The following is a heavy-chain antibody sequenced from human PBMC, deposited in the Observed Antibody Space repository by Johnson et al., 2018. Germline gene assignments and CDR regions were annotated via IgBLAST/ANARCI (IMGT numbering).Heavy chain of an antibody. CDR3: AKDLQCISYIFDS. D-gene: IGHD2-21*01. J-gene: IGHJ3*02. CDR1: GFTFTSSW. V-gene: IGHV3-74*01. Sequence: VQLVESGGGLVQPGGSLRLSCGASGFTFTSSWMHWVRQRPGKGLMWVSRISSNGDTRYADFVAGRFTISRDNSKKTVYLQMNSLRAEDTAVSYCAKDLQCISYIFDSWGQGTLVTVSS. CDR2: ISSNGDT.